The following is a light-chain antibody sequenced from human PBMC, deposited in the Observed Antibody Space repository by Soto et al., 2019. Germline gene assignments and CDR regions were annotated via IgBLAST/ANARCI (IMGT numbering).Light chain of an antibody. CDR2: EVN. Sequence: QSALTQPPSASGSPGQSVTISCTGTSSDVGNYNYVSWYQQPPGRAPKLIIYEVNKRPSGVPDRFSGSKSGNTASLTVSGLQAEDEADYYCSSYAGRSVVFGGGTKLTVL. CDR1: SSDVGNYNY. CDR3: SSYAGRSVV. V-gene: IGLV2-8*01. J-gene: IGLJ2*01.